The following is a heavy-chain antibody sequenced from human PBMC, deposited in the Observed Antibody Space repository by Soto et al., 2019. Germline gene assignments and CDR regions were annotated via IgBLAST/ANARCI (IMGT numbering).Heavy chain of an antibody. V-gene: IGHV4-30-2*01. CDR1: GGSISSGGYS. Sequence: SETLSLTCAVSGGSISSGGYSWSWIRQPPGKGLEWIGYIYHSGSTYYNPSLKSRVTISVDRSKNQFSLKLSSVTAADTAAYYCTRVYGDYVGYYYGMDVWGQGTTVTVSS. CDR3: TRVYGDYVGYYYGMDV. D-gene: IGHD4-17*01. J-gene: IGHJ6*02. CDR2: IYHSGST.